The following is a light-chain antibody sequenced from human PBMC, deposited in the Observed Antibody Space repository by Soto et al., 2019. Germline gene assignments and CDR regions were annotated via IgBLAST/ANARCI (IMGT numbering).Light chain of an antibody. V-gene: IGKV3-20*01. CDR1: QSVTSNY. CDR3: QQSGSSPTWT. J-gene: IGKJ1*01. CDR2: GAS. Sequence: EIVLTQSTGTLSLSPGERATPSCRASQSVTSNYLAWYQQKPGQAPRLLIYGASTRATGIPDRFSGSGSGTDFTLTISRLEPEDSAVYYCQQSGSSPTWTVGQGTKVEIK.